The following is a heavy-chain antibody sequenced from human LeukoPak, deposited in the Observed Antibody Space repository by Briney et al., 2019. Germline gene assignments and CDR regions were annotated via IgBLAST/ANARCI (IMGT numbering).Heavy chain of an antibody. J-gene: IGHJ6*02. Sequence: GGSLRLSCAASGFTFSSYGMHWVRQAPGKGLEWVAVISYDGSNKYYADSVKGRFTISRDSSKNTLYLQMNSLRAEDTAVYYCARELSPYYYYYYGMDVWGQGTTVTVSS. CDR1: GFTFSSYG. CDR2: ISYDGSNK. V-gene: IGHV3-30*03. CDR3: ARELSPYYYYYYGMDV. D-gene: IGHD2-2*01.